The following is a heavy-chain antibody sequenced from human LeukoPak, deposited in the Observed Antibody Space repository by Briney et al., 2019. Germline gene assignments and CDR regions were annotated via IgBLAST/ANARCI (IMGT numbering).Heavy chain of an antibody. V-gene: IGHV3-74*01. Sequence: GGSLRLSCAASGFTFSSYWMHWVRQAPGKALVWVSRINSDGSSTSYADSVKGRFTISRDNAKNTLYLQMNSLRAEDTAVYYCARVSGWYSPFDPWGQGTLVTVSS. CDR1: GFTFSSYW. D-gene: IGHD6-13*01. J-gene: IGHJ5*02. CDR2: INSDGSST. CDR3: ARVSGWYSPFDP.